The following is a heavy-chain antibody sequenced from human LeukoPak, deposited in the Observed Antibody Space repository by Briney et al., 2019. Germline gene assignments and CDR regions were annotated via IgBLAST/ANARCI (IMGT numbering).Heavy chain of an antibody. J-gene: IGHJ4*02. CDR1: GFTFSGFA. D-gene: IGHD3-16*01. CDR3: AKDYAVGSIDY. Sequence: GGSLRLSCAASGFTFSGFAMSWIRQAPGKGLEWVSSISRSGESTFYADSVRGRFTISKDNSKNTVSLQMESLRAEDTALYYCAKDYAVGSIDYWGQGTLVTVSS. V-gene: IGHV3-23*01. CDR2: ISRSGEST.